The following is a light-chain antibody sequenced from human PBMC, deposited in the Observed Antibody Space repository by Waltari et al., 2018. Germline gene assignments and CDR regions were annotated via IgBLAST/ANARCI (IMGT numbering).Light chain of an antibody. CDR3: QQYYSSLPYT. Sequence: DIVMTQSPDSLAVSLGERATINCQSSQSGLYSSNNKNYLAWYQQKPGQPPKLLIYWASTRESGVPDRFSGSGSETDFTLTISSLQAEDVAVYYCQQYYSSLPYTFGQGTKLEIK. V-gene: IGKV4-1*01. J-gene: IGKJ2*01. CDR1: QSGLYSSNNKNY. CDR2: WAS.